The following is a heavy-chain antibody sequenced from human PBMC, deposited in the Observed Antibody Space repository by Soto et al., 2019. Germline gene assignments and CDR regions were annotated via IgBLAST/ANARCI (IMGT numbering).Heavy chain of an antibody. V-gene: IGHV1-2*02. CDR2: INPNSGGT. J-gene: IGHJ5*01. Sequence: AAVQVSFQDSAYTLPGYYMHCVRQAPGNGLEWMGWINPNSGGTNYAQKFQGRVTMTRDTSISTAYMELSRLRSDDTAVYYCARDRRYCSGGSCPITWFDSWGQGTLVTVS. CDR1: AYTLPGYY. D-gene: IGHD2-15*01. CDR3: ARDRRYCSGGSCPITWFDS.